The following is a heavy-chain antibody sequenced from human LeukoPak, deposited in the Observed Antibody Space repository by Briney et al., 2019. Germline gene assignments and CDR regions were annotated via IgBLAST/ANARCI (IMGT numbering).Heavy chain of an antibody. D-gene: IGHD6-13*01. CDR1: GFTFSDYY. V-gene: IGHV3-11*04. CDR2: ISSSGSTI. Sequence: PGGSLRLSCAASGFTFSDYYMSWIRQAPGKGLEWVSYISSSGSTIYYADSVKGRFTISRDNAKNSLYLQMNSLRAEDTAVYYCARGYSSSWYLAFDIWGQGTMVTVSS. CDR3: ARGYSSSWYLAFDI. J-gene: IGHJ3*02.